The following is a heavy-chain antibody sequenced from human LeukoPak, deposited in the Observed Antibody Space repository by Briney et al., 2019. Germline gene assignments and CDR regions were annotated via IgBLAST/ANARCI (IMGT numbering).Heavy chain of an antibody. Sequence: PSETLSLTCTVSDSSISISYYWGWIRQPPGKGLEWIGSIYYSGSTYYNPSLKSRVTISVDTSKNQFSLKLSSVTAADTAVYYCAREYYYDSSGYYTAYYYYYMDVWGKGTTVTVSS. D-gene: IGHD3-22*01. CDR3: AREYYYDSSGYYTAYYYYYMDV. V-gene: IGHV4-39*07. CDR2: IYYSGST. CDR1: DSSISISYY. J-gene: IGHJ6*03.